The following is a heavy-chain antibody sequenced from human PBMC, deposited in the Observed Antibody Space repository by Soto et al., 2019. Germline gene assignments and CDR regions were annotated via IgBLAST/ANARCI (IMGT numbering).Heavy chain of an antibody. Sequence: QVQLVESGGGVVQPGRSLRLSCAASGFTFSSYGMHWVRQAPGKGLEWVAVTSYDGSNKYYADSVKGRFTISRDNSKNTLYLRMNSLRGEDTAVYYCAKGDRIAAAGHFDYWGQGTLVTVSS. CDR1: GFTFSSYG. CDR3: AKGDRIAAAGHFDY. V-gene: IGHV3-30*18. J-gene: IGHJ4*02. D-gene: IGHD6-13*01. CDR2: TSYDGSNK.